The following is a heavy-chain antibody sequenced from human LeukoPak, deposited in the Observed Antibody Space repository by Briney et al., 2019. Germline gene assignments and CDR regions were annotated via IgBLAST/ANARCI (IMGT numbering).Heavy chain of an antibody. Sequence: GASVKVSCKASGYTFTSYYMHWVRQAPGQGLEWMGIINPSGGSTSYAQKFQGRVTMTRDTSTSTVYMEPSSLRSEDTAVYYCARDGAITIFGVVIKPTNFDYWGQGTLVTVSS. D-gene: IGHD3-3*01. J-gene: IGHJ4*02. V-gene: IGHV1-46*01. CDR1: GYTFTSYY. CDR2: INPSGGST. CDR3: ARDGAITIFGVVIKPTNFDY.